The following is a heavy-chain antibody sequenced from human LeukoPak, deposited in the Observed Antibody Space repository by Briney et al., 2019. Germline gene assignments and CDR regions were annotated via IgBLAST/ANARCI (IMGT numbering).Heavy chain of an antibody. J-gene: IGHJ4*02. V-gene: IGHV1-2*02. CDR3: ARGVWGSYRHFDY. CDR1: GYTFTGYY. CDR2: INPNSGGT. D-gene: IGHD3-16*02. Sequence: ASVKVSCKASGYTFTGYYMHWVRPAPGQGLEWMGWINPNSGGTNYAQKFQGRVTMTRDTSISTAYMELSRLRSDDTAVYYCARGVWGSYRHFDYWGQGTLVTVSS.